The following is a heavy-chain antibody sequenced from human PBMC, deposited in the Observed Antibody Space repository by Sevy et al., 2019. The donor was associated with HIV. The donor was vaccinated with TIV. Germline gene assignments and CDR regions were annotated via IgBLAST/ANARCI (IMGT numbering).Heavy chain of an antibody. CDR2: ISYDGSNK. Sequence: GGSLGLSCAASGFTFSSYAMHWVRQAPGKGLEWVAVISYDGSNKYYADSVKGRFTISRDNSKNTLYLQMNSLRAEDTAVYYCARDTGGSGSYMCQHWGQGTLVTVSS. CDR1: GFTFSSYA. D-gene: IGHD3-10*01. J-gene: IGHJ1*01. CDR3: ARDTGGSGSYMCQH. V-gene: IGHV3-30*04.